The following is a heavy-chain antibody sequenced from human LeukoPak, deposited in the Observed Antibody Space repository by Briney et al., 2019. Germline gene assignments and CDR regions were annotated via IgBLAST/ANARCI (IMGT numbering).Heavy chain of an antibody. V-gene: IGHV4-39*01. CDR3: ARHYVTAVAGTDAFDI. CDR1: GGSISSSSYY. J-gene: IGHJ3*02. CDR2: IYYSGST. D-gene: IGHD6-19*01. Sequence: PSETLSLTCTVTGGSISSSSYYWGWIRQPPGKGLEWIGSIYYSGSTYYNPSLKSRVTISVDTSKNQFSLKLSSVTAADTAVYYCARHYVTAVAGTDAFDIWGQGTMVTVSS.